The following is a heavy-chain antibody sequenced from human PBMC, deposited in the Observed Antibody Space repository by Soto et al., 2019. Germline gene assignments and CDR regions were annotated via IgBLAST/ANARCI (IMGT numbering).Heavy chain of an antibody. D-gene: IGHD3-16*01. CDR2: ISAVNNIV. CDR3: VRDRGRDLRVFDY. J-gene: IGHJ4*02. CDR1: GFTFSSYS. Sequence: EVQLVESGGDLVQPGESLRLSCAASGFTFSSYSINWVRQAPGKGLEWISYISAVNNIVHYADSVKGRFTISRDNARSSLFLQMSSLRDEDTAIYYCVRDRGRDLRVFDYWGRGTLVTVSS. V-gene: IGHV3-48*02.